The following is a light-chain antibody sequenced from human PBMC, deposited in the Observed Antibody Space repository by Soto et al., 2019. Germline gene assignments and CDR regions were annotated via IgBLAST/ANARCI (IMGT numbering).Light chain of an antibody. Sequence: EIVLTQSPGTLSLSPGERATLSCRASQSLSNNIYLAWYQQKPGQAPRLLISGASSRATGIPDRFSGSGSGTDFTLTISSLEPEDFAVYYCQQRSNWPPWTFGQGTKVDIK. V-gene: IGKV3D-20*02. CDR2: GAS. CDR1: QSLSNNIY. J-gene: IGKJ1*01. CDR3: QQRSNWPPWT.